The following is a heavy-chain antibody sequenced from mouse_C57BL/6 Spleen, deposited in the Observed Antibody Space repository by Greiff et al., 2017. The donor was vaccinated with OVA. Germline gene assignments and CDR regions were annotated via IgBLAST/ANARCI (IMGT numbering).Heavy chain of an antibody. V-gene: IGHV7-3*01. CDR3: ARVYDGYPYYYAMDY. D-gene: IGHD2-3*01. J-gene: IGHJ4*01. CDR2: IRNKANGYTT. Sequence: EVKLMESGGGLVQPGGSLSLSCAASGFTFTDYYMSWVRQPPGKALEWLGFIRNKANGYTTEYSASVKGRFTISRDNSQSILYLQMNALRAEDSATYYCARVYDGYPYYYAMDYWGQGTSVTVSS. CDR1: GFTFTDYY.